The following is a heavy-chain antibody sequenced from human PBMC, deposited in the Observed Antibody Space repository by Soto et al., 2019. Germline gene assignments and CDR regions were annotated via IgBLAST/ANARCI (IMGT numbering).Heavy chain of an antibody. D-gene: IGHD3-3*01. Sequence: ASVKVSCKASGYTFTGYYMHWVRQVPGQGLEWMGWINPNSGGTNYAQKFQGRVTMTRDTSISTAYMELSRLRSDDTAVYYCARSHYDFWSGYPLVFDYWGQGTLVTVSS. CDR2: INPNSGGT. CDR1: GYTFTGYY. CDR3: ARSHYDFWSGYPLVFDY. J-gene: IGHJ4*02. V-gene: IGHV1-2*02.